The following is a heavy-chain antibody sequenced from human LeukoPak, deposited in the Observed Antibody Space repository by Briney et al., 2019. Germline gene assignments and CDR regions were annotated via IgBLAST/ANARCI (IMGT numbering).Heavy chain of an antibody. CDR3: ARVYGYSYGRFDY. CDR2: INHSGST. Sequence: SETLSLTCAVYGGSFSGCYWSWIRQPPGKGLEWIGEINHSGSTNYNPSLKSRVTISVDTSKNQFSLKLSSVTAADTAVYSCARVYGYSYGRFDYWGQGTLVTVSS. D-gene: IGHD5-18*01. J-gene: IGHJ4*02. V-gene: IGHV4-34*01. CDR1: GGSFSGCY.